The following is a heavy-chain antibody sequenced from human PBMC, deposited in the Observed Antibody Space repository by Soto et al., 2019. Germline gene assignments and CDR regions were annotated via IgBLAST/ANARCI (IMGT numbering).Heavy chain of an antibody. Sequence: GGSLRDSCAAAGFTLSDYWMSWVRQAPGKGLEWVSAIGGGGGYTYNADSVKGRFTISRDNSKNTVSLQLNSLKVEDTAVYFCAKGDSGGFPRYFDYRGQGTLVTVSS. CDR3: AKGDSGGFPRYFDY. J-gene: IGHJ4*02. D-gene: IGHD3-22*01. V-gene: IGHV3-23*01. CDR1: GFTLSDYW. CDR2: IGGGGGYT.